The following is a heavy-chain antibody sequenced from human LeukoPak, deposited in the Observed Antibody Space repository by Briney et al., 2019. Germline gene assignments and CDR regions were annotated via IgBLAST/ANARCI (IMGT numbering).Heavy chain of an antibody. D-gene: IGHD1-1*01. CDR2: INYSGRT. Sequence: SETLSLTCTVSGGSISNSYWNWIRQSPGKGLEWIGYINYSGRTNYNPPIKSRVTISVDTSKKQFSLKLSSVTAADTAVYFCARDPLSTNDFDIWGQGTMVTVSS. J-gene: IGHJ3*02. CDR3: ARDPLSTNDFDI. CDR1: GGSISNSY. V-gene: IGHV4-59*01.